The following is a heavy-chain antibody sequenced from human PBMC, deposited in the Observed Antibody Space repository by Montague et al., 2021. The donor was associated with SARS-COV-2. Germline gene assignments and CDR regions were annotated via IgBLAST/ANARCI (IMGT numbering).Heavy chain of an antibody. Sequence: PALVKPTQTLTLTCTFSGFSLTSSGVAVGWIRQPPGKALEWLALIYWDDTKHYHPSLKTRLTATQDTSKNQVVLTLTNVDPVDTATYYCAHRPPYYSISGAWDVGCFDYWGQGALVTVSS. CDR3: AHRPPYYSISGAWDVGCFDY. J-gene: IGHJ4*02. V-gene: IGHV2-5*02. CDR2: IYWDDTK. CDR1: GFSLTSSGVA. D-gene: IGHD3-10*01.